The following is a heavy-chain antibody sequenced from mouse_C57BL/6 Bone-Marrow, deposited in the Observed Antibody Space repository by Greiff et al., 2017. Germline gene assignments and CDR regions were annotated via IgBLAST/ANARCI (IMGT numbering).Heavy chain of an antibody. J-gene: IGHJ4*01. D-gene: IGHD1-1*01. V-gene: IGHV1-55*01. Sequence: QVQLQQPGAELVKPGASVKMSCKASGYTFTSYWITWVKQRPGQGLEWIGDIYPGSGSTNYNEKFKSKATLTVDTSSSTAYMQLSSLTSEDSAVYYCASRTGSSSGYAMDYWGQGTSVTVSS. CDR1: GYTFTSYW. CDR2: IYPGSGST. CDR3: ASRTGSSSGYAMDY.